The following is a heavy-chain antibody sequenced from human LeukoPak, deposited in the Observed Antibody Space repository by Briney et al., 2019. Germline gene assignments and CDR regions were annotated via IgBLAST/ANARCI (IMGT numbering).Heavy chain of an antibody. D-gene: IGHD2/OR15-2a*01. CDR1: GFTFSDYF. J-gene: IGHJ3*02. Sequence: GGSLRLSCAASGFTFSDYFMAWIRQAPGKGLEWVSYISSSGNAVYHADSVKGRFTISRDNAKNSLYLQLNSLRAEDTAVYYCARAFLDGFDIWGQGTMVTVSS. V-gene: IGHV3-11*04. CDR2: ISSSGNAV. CDR3: ARAFLDGFDI.